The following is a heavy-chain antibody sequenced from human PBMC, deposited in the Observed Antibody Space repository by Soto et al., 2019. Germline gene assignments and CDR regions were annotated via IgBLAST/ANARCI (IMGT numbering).Heavy chain of an antibody. V-gene: IGHV3-9*01. CDR3: AKADLASIGMDV. CDR2: ISWNSGSI. Sequence: EVQLVESGGGLVQPGRSLRLSCAASGFTFDDYAMHWVRQAPGKGLEWVSGISWNSGSIGYADSVKGRFTISRDNAKNSLYLQMNSLRAEVTALYYCAKADLASIGMDVWGKGTTVTVSS. CDR1: GFTFDDYA. J-gene: IGHJ6*04. D-gene: IGHD3-16*01.